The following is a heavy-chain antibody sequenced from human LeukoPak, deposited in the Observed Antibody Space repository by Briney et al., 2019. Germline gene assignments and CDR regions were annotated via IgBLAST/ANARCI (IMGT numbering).Heavy chain of an antibody. CDR1: GGTSSSYA. CDR3: ARGTDCGGDCYSLYFQH. J-gene: IGHJ1*01. V-gene: IGHV1-69*04. CDR2: IIPILGIA. Sequence: SVKVSCKASGGTSSSYAISWVRQAPGQGLEWMGRIIPILGIANYAQKFQGRVTITADKSTSTAYMELSSLRSEDTAVYYCARGTDCGGDCYSLYFQHWGQGTLVTVSS. D-gene: IGHD2-21*02.